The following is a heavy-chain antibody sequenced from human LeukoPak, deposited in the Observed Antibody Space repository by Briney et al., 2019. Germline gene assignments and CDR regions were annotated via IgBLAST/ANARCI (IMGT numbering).Heavy chain of an antibody. V-gene: IGHV4-59*01. CDR1: GGSISSYY. CDR3: ARDDRYSSSSGYFQH. D-gene: IGHD6-6*01. Sequence: KSSETLSLTCTVSGGSISSYYWSWIRQPPVKGLEWSWYIYYSGSTHYNPSLKSRVTISVDTSKNQFSLKLSSVTAADTAVYYCARDDRYSSSSGYFQHWGQGTLVTVSS. J-gene: IGHJ1*01. CDR2: IYYSGST.